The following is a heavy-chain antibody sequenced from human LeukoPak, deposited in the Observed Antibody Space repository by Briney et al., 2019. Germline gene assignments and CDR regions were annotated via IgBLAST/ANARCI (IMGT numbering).Heavy chain of an antibody. Sequence: SETLSLTCTVCVGSIRIYYWSWIRQPAGKGLEWIGRIYTSGSTNYNRSLKRRVTISVDTSNHQFSLKLNSVTAAETHVYYCASDSTKKRSITISGVVTNNWFDPWGQGTLVTVSS. CDR1: VGSIRIYY. CDR2: IYTSGST. J-gene: IGHJ5*02. D-gene: IGHD3-3*01. V-gene: IGHV4-4*07. CDR3: ASDSTKKRSITISGVVTNNWFDP.